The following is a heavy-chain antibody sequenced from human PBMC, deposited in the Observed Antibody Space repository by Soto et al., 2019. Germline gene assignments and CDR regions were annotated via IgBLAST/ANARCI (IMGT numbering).Heavy chain of an antibody. CDR1: GGTLNKYA. J-gene: IGHJ6*02. Sequence: QVQLDQSGAEVKKTGSSLKGSCKATGGTLNKYAISWVRQAPGQGLEWMAGIIPVYGTPNYAQRFQDIVTISADESTTTAYMEVNSLTAEDTAIYYCSMVTAYGMDVWGPGTTVIVSS. V-gene: IGHV1-69*01. CDR3: SMVTAYGMDV. D-gene: IGHD2-8*01. CDR2: IIPVYGTP.